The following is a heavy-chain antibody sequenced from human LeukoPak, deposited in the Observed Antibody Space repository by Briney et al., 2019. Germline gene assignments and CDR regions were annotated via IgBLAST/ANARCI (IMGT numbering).Heavy chain of an antibody. Sequence: GGSLRLSCAASGYPFSSYSKLWLRQAPGRGVVGVSSISSSSSYIYYADSVKGRFTISRDNAKNSLYLQMNSLRAEGTAVYYCARVVVGAAYFDYWRQGTLVTVSS. CDR3: ARVVVGAAYFDY. D-gene: IGHD1-26*01. V-gene: IGHV3-21*01. CDR2: ISSSSSYI. CDR1: GYPFSSYS. J-gene: IGHJ4*02.